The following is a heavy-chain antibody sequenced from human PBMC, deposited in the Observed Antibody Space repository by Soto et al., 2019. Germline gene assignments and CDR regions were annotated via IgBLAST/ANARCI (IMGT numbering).Heavy chain of an antibody. D-gene: IGHD3-9*01. J-gene: IGHJ6*02. CDR2: INHSGST. CDR1: GGSSSGYY. V-gene: IGHV4-34*01. Sequence: SETLSLTCAVYGGSSSGYYWSWIRQPPGKGLEWIGEINHSGSTNYNPSLKSRVNISVDTSKNQFSLKLSSVTAADTAVYYCARGPYYDILTPGGMDVWGQGTTVTVS. CDR3: ARGPYYDILTPGGMDV.